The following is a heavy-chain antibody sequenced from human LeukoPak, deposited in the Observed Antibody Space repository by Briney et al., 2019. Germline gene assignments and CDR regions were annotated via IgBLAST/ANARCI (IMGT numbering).Heavy chain of an antibody. CDR2: IYYSGST. CDR1: GGSISSYY. Sequence: SETLSLTCTVSGGSISSYYWSWIRQPPGKGLEWIGYIYYSGSTNYNPSLKSRVTISVDTSKNQFSLKLSSVTAADTAVYYCARARTTTVTTGSLRYYYYGMDVWGQGTTVTVSS. V-gene: IGHV4-59*12. J-gene: IGHJ6*02. D-gene: IGHD4-17*01. CDR3: ARARTTTVTTGSLRYYYYGMDV.